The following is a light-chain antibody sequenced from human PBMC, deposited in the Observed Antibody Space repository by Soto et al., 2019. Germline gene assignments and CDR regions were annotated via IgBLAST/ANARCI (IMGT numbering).Light chain of an antibody. CDR1: QSVLESSNNKNY. CDR2: WAS. V-gene: IGKV4-1*01. Sequence: DIVMTQSPDSLAVSLGERATINCKSSQSVLESSNNKNYFGWYQQKPGQPPKLIIYWASTRESGVPDRFSGSGSGTEFTLTSSSLQAEDVAVYFCLQTYSLPFTFGQGTKLEVK. CDR3: LQTYSLPFT. J-gene: IGKJ2*01.